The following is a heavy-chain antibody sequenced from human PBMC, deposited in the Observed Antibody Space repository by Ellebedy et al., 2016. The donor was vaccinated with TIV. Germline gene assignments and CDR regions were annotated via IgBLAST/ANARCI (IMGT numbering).Heavy chain of an antibody. J-gene: IGHJ3*02. Sequence: SVKVSCXTSGGTFSSYAISWVRQAPGQGLEWMGGIIPIFGTANYAQKFQGRVTITADESTSTAYMELSSLRSEDTAVYYCARVAGRAFDIWGQGTMVTVSS. V-gene: IGHV1-69*13. CDR2: IIPIFGTA. CDR3: ARVAGRAFDI. CDR1: GGTFSSYA.